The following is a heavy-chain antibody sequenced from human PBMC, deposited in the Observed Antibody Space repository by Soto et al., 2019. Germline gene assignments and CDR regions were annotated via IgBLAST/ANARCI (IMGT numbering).Heavy chain of an antibody. CDR2: IYFNGNT. Sequence: SETLSLTCTVSAASFSKYYWSWIRQPPGKGLEWIGYIYFNGNTNYNPSLKRRVTISIDTSKKQVSLNLTSVTDADTAVYYCASVTFGGVVLAHWGQGTLVTVSS. CDR1: AASFSKYY. CDR3: ASVTFGGVVLAH. V-gene: IGHV4-59*01. J-gene: IGHJ4*02. D-gene: IGHD3-16*01.